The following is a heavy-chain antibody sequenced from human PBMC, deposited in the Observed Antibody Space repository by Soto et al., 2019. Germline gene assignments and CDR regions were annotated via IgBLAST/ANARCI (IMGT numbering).Heavy chain of an antibody. CDR1: GYTFTIYW. D-gene: IGHD6-13*01. V-gene: IGHV5-10-1*01. J-gene: IGHJ4*02. Sequence: PGESLKISCQGSGYTFTIYWITWVRQMPGKGLEWMGRIDPTDSYTNYSPSFQGHVTISADKSINTAYLQWSSLKASDTAMYYCARNSYSSRWDYFDYWGQGTLVTVSS. CDR2: IDPTDSYT. CDR3: ARNSYSSRWDYFDY.